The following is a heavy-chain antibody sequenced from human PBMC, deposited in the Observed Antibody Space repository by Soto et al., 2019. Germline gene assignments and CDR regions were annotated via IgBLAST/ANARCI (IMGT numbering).Heavy chain of an antibody. J-gene: IGHJ5*02. CDR3: ARGGSRDSGTYHNRWFDP. V-gene: IGHV4-30-4*02. CDR2: IYYSGST. CDR1: GGSISSVDYY. D-gene: IGHD3-10*01. Sequence: PSETLSLTCTVSGGSISSVDYYWSWIRQPPGKGLEWIGYIYYSGSTYYNPSLKSRVTISVDTSKNQFSLKLTSVTAADTAVYYCARGGSRDSGTYHNRWFDPWGQGTRVTVSS.